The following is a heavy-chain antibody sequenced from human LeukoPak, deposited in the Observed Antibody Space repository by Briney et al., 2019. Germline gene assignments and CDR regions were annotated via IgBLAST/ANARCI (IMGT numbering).Heavy chain of an antibody. CDR2: ISGSGDIP. CDR3: AKDLWFGEFDY. Sequence: GSLRLSCAASGFTFSTYAMSWVRQAPGKGLEWVSSISGSGDIPYYADSVKGRFTISRDNSKNTLYLQMNSLRAEDTAVFYCAKDLWFGEFDYWGQGTLVTVSS. V-gene: IGHV3-23*01. D-gene: IGHD3-10*01. CDR1: GFTFSTYA. J-gene: IGHJ4*02.